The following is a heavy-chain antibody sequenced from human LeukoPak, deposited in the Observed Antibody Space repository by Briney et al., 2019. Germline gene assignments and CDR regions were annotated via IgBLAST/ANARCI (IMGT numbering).Heavy chain of an antibody. CDR2: INWNGGST. J-gene: IGHJ6*03. Sequence: GGSLRLSCAASGFTFDDYGMSWVRQAPGKGLEWVSGINWNGGSTGYADSVKGRFTISRDNAKNSLYLQMNSLRAEDTALYYCARVLGITMVRGVIYYYYYMDVWGKGTTVTASS. V-gene: IGHV3-20*04. CDR3: ARVLGITMVRGVIYYYYYMDV. D-gene: IGHD3-10*01. CDR1: GFTFDDYG.